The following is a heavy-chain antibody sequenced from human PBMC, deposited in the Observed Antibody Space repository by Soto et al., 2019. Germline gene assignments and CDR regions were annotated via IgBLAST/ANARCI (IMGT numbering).Heavy chain of an antibody. D-gene: IGHD3-10*01. Sequence: QVQLVHSGAEVKKPGASVKVSCKASGYTFTSYDINWVRQATGQGLEWMGWMNPNSGNTGYAQKFQGRVTMTSNTSISTAYMELSSLRSEDTAVYCCARGRSKEGLLWFGELFRYYYGMDVWGQGTTVTVSS. CDR2: MNPNSGNT. V-gene: IGHV1-8*01. CDR3: ARGRSKEGLLWFGELFRYYYGMDV. J-gene: IGHJ6*02. CDR1: GYTFTSYD.